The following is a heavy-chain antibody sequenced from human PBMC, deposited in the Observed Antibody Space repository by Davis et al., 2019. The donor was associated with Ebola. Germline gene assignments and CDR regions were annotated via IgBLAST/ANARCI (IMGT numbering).Heavy chain of an antibody. Sequence: MPSETLSLTCTVSGGSISSSSYYWGWIRQPPGKGLEWIGCISSSGSTYYNPSLKSRVTISVDTSKNQFSLKLSSVTAADTAVYYCARLEAYYYDSSGYGRYNYFDYWGQGTLVTVSS. CDR1: GGSISSSSYY. CDR3: ARLEAYYYDSSGYGRYNYFDY. D-gene: IGHD3-22*01. V-gene: IGHV4-39*01. J-gene: IGHJ4*02. CDR2: ISSSGST.